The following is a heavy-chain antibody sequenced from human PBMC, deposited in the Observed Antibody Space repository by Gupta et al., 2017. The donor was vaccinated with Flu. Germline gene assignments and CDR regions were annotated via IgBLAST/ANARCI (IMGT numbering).Heavy chain of an antibody. CDR1: GFNFHDYA. J-gene: IGHJ4*02. Sequence: EVELVASGGVVVEPGGSLKLSCALSGFNFHDYAMHWVRQAAGKGLEWISLITWDGTTYYANSVKGRVTVSRDNSKNSLYLQMNSLRTEDTALYYCAKDIKSSAWYELDYWGRGTPVTVSS. CDR2: ITWDGTT. V-gene: IGHV3-43*01. D-gene: IGHD6-19*01. CDR3: AKDIKSSAWYELDY.